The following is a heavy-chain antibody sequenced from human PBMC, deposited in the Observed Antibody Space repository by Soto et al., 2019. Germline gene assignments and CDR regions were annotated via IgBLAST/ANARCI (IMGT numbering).Heavy chain of an antibody. CDR2: ITTDGSGR. J-gene: IGHJ5*02. CDR1: GFSITDNW. Sequence: GGSLRLSCAASGFSITDNWMHWVRQAPGKGLVWVSRITTDGSGRTYADSVKGRFTISRDVAKNTLYLQMNSLRADDTAVYYCLIDRPHTWLDPWGQGT. CDR3: LIDRPHTWLDP. V-gene: IGHV3-74*01.